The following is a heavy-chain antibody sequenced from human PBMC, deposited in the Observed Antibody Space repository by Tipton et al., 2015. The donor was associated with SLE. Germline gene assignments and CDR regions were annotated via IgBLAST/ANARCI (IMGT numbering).Heavy chain of an antibody. V-gene: IGHV3-30*04. CDR3: AKDRFNSGGDFDY. D-gene: IGHD4-23*01. CDR1: GFMFSSYA. Sequence: SLRLSCEASGFMFSSYAMHWVRQAPGKGLEWVADISYDGSKKNYIEDVKGRFTVSRDNSKITLYLQMNSLRAEDTAVYYCAKDRFNSGGDFDYWGQGTLVTVSS. J-gene: IGHJ4*02. CDR2: ISYDGSKK.